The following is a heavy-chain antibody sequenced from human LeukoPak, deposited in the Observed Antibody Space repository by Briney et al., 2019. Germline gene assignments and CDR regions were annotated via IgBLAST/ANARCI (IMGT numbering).Heavy chain of an antibody. V-gene: IGHV3-23*01. CDR2: ISISGDST. CDR3: AKRAVGAAYYFDY. D-gene: IGHD2-15*01. J-gene: IGHJ4*02. CDR1: GFTFSSYV. Sequence: PGGSLRLSCAASGFTFSSYVMSWVRQAPGKGLEWVSDISISGDSTHYADAVKGRFTISRDNSKNTLFLKMNSVRAEDTAVYYCAKRAVGAAYYFDYWGQGTLVTVSS.